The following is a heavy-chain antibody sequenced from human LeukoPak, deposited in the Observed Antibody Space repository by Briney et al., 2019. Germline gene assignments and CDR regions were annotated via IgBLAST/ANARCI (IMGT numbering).Heavy chain of an antibody. Sequence: ASVKVSCKASGYTFTGYYMHWVRRAPGQGLEWMGWINPNSGSTNYAQKFQGRVTMTRDTSISTAYMGLSRLRSDDTAVYYCAREGRIVVVPAAINYYYYGMDVWGQGTTVTVSS. D-gene: IGHD2-2*01. CDR1: GYTFTGYY. J-gene: IGHJ6*02. CDR2: INPNSGST. CDR3: AREGRIVVVPAAINYYYYGMDV. V-gene: IGHV1-2*02.